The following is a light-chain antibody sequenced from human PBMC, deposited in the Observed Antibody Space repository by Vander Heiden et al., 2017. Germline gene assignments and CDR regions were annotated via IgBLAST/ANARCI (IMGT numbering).Light chain of an antibody. V-gene: IGKV3-11*01. CDR1: QSSSS. J-gene: IGKJ5*01. CDR2: DAS. Sequence: EIVLTQSPATLSLSPGERATLSCRASQSSSSLAWYQQKPGQAHRLLIYDASNRATGIPARFSGSGSGTDFTLTISGLEPEDFAVYYCQQRSNWRVTFGQGTRLEIK. CDR3: QQRSNWRVT.